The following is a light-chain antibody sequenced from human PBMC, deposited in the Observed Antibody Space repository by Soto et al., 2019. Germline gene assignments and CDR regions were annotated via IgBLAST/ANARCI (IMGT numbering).Light chain of an antibody. CDR2: DVN. CDR3: SSYTTPSICV. Sequence: QSALTQPASVSGSPGQSITISCTGTSSDVGGYTYVSWYQHHPGKAPKLMIYDVNNRPSGISNRFSGSKSGNTASLTISGLQAEDEADYYCSSYTTPSICVFGTGTKLTVL. J-gene: IGLJ1*01. CDR1: SSDVGGYTY. V-gene: IGLV2-14*03.